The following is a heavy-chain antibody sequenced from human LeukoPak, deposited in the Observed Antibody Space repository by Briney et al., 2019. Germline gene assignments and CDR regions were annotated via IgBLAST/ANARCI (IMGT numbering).Heavy chain of an antibody. J-gene: IGHJ6*03. CDR3: ARDALSSYYYHMDV. CDR2: ISAYNGNT. CDR1: GYTFTSYG. Sequence: ASVKVSCKASGYTFTSYGISWVRQAPGQGLEWMGWISAYNGNTNYAQKLQGRVTMTTDTSTSTAYMELRSLRSDDTAVYYCARDALSSYYYHMDVWGKGTMVTVSS. V-gene: IGHV1-18*01.